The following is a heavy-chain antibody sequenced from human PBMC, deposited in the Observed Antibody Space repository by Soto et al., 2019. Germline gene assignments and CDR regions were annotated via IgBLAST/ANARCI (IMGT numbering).Heavy chain of an antibody. J-gene: IGHJ6*03. V-gene: IGHV3-20*01. CDR2: ISWNGGST. D-gene: IGHD6-13*01. CDR3: ARDKAAAGTYYYYYYMDV. CDR1: GFSFNPYV. Sequence: GGSLRLSCVASGFSFNPYVMAWVRQAPGKGLEWVSGISWNGGSTGYADSVKGRFTISRDNAKNSLYLQMNSLRAEDTALYHCARDKAAAGTYYYYYYMDVWGKGTTVTVSS.